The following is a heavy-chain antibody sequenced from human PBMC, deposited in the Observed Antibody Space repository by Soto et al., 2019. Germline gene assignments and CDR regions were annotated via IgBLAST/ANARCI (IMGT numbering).Heavy chain of an antibody. CDR3: AKDTGPYYYYYGMDV. J-gene: IGHJ6*02. CDR2: ISWDGGST. CDR1: GFTFDDYT. Sequence: GSLRLSCAASGFTFDDYTMHWVRQAPGKGLEWVSLISWDGGSTYYADSVKGRFTISRDNSKNSLYLQMNSLRTEDTALYYCAKDTGPYYYYYGMDVWGQGTTVTVSS. V-gene: IGHV3-43*01.